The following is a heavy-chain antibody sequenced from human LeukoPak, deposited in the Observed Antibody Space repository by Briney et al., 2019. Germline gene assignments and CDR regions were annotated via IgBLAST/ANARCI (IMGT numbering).Heavy chain of an antibody. V-gene: IGHV4-59*01. J-gene: IGHJ4*02. CDR1: GGSISSYY. CDR3: ARGDPDNSSSWYLVDY. Sequence: PSETLSLTCTVSGGSISSYYWSWIRQPPGKGLEWIGYIYYSGSTNYNPSLKSRVTISVDTSKNQFSLKLSSVTAADTAVYYCARGDPDNSSSWYLVDYWGQETLVTVSS. CDR2: IYYSGST. D-gene: IGHD6-13*01.